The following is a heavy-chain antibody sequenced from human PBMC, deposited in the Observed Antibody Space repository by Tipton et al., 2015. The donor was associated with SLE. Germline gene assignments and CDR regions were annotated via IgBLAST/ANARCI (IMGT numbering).Heavy chain of an antibody. CDR2: IYYSGST. CDR1: GGSISSYY. Sequence: TLSLTCTVSGGSISSYYWSWIRQPPGKGLEWIGYIYYSGSTNYNPSLKSRVTISVDTSKNQFSLKPSSVTAADTAVYYCARFRYYDLLYYFDYWGQGTLVTVSS. J-gene: IGHJ4*02. CDR3: ARFRYYDLLYYFDY. V-gene: IGHV4-59*12. D-gene: IGHD3-3*01.